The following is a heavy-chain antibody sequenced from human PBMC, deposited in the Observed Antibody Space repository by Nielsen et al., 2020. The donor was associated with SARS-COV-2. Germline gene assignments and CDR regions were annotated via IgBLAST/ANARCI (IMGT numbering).Heavy chain of an antibody. CDR1: GGSFSGYY. CDR2: INHSGST. D-gene: IGHD6-19*01. V-gene: IGHV4-34*01. J-gene: IGHJ4*02. CDR3: ARTYRLPYSSGWHRRFYYFDY. Sequence: SETLSLTCAVYGGSFSGYYWSWIRQPPGKGLEWIGEINHSGSTNYNPSLKSRVTISIDTSKNQFSLKLSSVTAADTAVYYCARTYRLPYSSGWHRRFYYFDYWGQGTLVTVFS.